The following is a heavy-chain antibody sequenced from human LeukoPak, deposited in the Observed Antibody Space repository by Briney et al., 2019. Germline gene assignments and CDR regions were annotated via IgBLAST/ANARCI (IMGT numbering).Heavy chain of an antibody. V-gene: IGHV3-72*01. CDR1: GFTFSDHY. D-gene: IGHD3-22*01. CDR2: TRNKANSYTT. J-gene: IGHJ6*03. Sequence: GGSLRLSCAASGFTFSDHYMDWVRQAPGKGLEWVGRTRNKANSYTTEYAASVKGRFTIARDDSKNSLYLQMNSLTTEDTDVYYCGRIQYYYDSSGYYYASDYMDVWGKGTTVTVSS. CDR3: GRIQYYYDSSGYYYASDYMDV.